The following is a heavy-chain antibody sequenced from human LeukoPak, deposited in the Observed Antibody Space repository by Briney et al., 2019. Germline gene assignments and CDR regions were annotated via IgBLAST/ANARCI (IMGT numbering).Heavy chain of an antibody. D-gene: IGHD5-24*01. CDR2: IYYTGST. Sequence: SETLSLTCTVSNGSISSYYWSWIRQPPGKGLEWIGYIYYTGSTNYNPSLKSRVTISVDTSKNQFSLKLTPVTAADTAVYYCARDRTGDGYNTEWGQGTLVTVSS. J-gene: IGHJ4*02. CDR3: ARDRTGDGYNTE. V-gene: IGHV4-59*01. CDR1: NGSISSYY.